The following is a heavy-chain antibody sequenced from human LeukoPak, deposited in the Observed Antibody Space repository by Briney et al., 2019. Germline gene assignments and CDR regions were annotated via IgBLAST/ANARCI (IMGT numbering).Heavy chain of an antibody. V-gene: IGHV1-69*04. Sequence: SVTLSCTASGCTFSSYAISWVRQAPGQGLEWMGRIIPILGITNYAQKFQGRATITADKSTSTAYMELSSLRSEDTAVYYCARDDYYGSGSYYSDYDDVFDIWGQGTMVTVSS. D-gene: IGHD3-10*01. J-gene: IGHJ3*02. CDR2: IIPILGIT. CDR1: GCTFSSYA. CDR3: ARDDYYGSGSYYSDYDDVFDI.